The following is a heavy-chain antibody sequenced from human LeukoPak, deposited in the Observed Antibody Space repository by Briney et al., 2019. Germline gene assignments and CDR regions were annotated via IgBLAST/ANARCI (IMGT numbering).Heavy chain of an antibody. Sequence: GGSLRLSCAASRFTFHNFAMSWVRQAPGKGLEWVSAIRGSGDNTYYVDSVKGRFIISRDNSKNTLYLQMNSLRAEDTAVYYCAKDSPTHYDFWSGPSMDVWGQGTTVTVSS. CDR2: IRGSGDNT. V-gene: IGHV3-23*01. J-gene: IGHJ6*02. CDR3: AKDSPTHYDFWSGPSMDV. CDR1: RFTFHNFA. D-gene: IGHD3-3*01.